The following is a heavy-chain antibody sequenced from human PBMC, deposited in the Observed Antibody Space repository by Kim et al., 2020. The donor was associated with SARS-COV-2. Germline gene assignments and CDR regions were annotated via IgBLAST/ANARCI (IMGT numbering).Heavy chain of an antibody. CDR2: IYPGDSDT. J-gene: IGHJ3*02. CDR3: ARDRLDYYDSSGYSIHDAFDI. D-gene: IGHD3-22*01. Sequence: GESLKISCKGSGYSFTSYWIGWVRQMPGKGLEWMGIIYPGDSDTRYSPSFQGQVTISADKSISTAYLQWSSLKASDTAMYYCARDRLDYYDSSGYSIHDAFDIWGQGTMVTVSS. V-gene: IGHV5-51*01. CDR1: GYSFTSYW.